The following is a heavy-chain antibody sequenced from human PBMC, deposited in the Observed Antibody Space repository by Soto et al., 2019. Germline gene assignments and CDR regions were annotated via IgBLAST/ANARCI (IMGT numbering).Heavy chain of an antibody. CDR3: ARAWATGGKSSTRSSLTANNQS. V-gene: IGHV3-74*01. D-gene: IGHD5-18*01. Sequence: EGSLRLSCAASGFTFSSYWMHWVRQAPGKGLVWVSRINSDGSSTSYADSVKGRFTISRDNAKNTLYLQMNSLRAEDTAVYYCARAWATGGKSSTRSSLTANNQSWGQGTLVTVSS. J-gene: IGHJ5*02. CDR1: GFTFSSYW. CDR2: INSDGSST.